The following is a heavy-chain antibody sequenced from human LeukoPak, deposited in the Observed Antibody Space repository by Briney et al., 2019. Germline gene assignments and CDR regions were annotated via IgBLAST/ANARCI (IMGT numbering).Heavy chain of an antibody. D-gene: IGHD3-16*01. CDR2: ISNDESDK. CDR3: GRPWGQGAPSTWLDP. V-gene: IGHV3-30*08. Sequence: GGSLRLACAPFAFSFSRYGMRWVRLAPGKGPEWVASISNDESDKRYADSVKGRFPISRDNSKNTLYLKMNSLTTEDTATYYCGRPWGQGAPSTWLDPWGQGTLVTVSS. J-gene: IGHJ5*02. CDR1: AFSFSRYG.